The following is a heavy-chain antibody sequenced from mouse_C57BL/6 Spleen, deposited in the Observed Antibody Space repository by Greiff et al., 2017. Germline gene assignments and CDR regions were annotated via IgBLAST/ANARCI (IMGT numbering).Heavy chain of an antibody. J-gene: IGHJ3*01. CDR2: IHPNSGST. Sequence: QVQLKQPGAELVKPGASVKLSCKASGYTFTSYWMHWVKQRPGQGLEWIGMIHPNSGSTNYNEKFKSKATLTVDKSSSTAYMQLSSLTSEDSAVYYCARGVYYDYDPWFAYWGQGTLVTVSA. V-gene: IGHV1-64*01. CDR3: ARGVYYDYDPWFAY. D-gene: IGHD2-4*01. CDR1: GYTFTSYW.